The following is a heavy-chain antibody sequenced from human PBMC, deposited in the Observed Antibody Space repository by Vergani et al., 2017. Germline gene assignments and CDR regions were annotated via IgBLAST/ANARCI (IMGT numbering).Heavy chain of an antibody. V-gene: IGHV1-69*18. J-gene: IGHJ6*03. D-gene: IGHD2-21*02. CDR2: IIPILGTA. Sequence: QLVQSGPEVKKPGTSVKVSCKASGGTFSSYAISWVRQAPGQGLEWMGRIIPILGTANYAQKFQGRVTITADESTSTAYMELSSLRSEDTAVYYCATAARGDYVNYYYYMDVWGKGTTVTVSS. CDR1: GGTFSSYA. CDR3: ATAARGDYVNYYYYMDV.